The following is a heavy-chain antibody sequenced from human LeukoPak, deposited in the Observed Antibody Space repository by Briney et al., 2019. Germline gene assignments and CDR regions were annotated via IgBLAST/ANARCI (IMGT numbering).Heavy chain of an antibody. J-gene: IGHJ4*02. D-gene: IGHD3-3*01. V-gene: IGHV1-2*02. Sequence: ASVKVSCKASGYTFTGYYMHWVRQAPGQGLEWMGWINPNSGGTNYAQKFQGRVTMTRDTSISTAYMELSRLRSDDTAVYYRAREVWWSGYLFDYWGQGTLVTVSS. CDR1: GYTFTGYY. CDR3: AREVWWSGYLFDY. CDR2: INPNSGGT.